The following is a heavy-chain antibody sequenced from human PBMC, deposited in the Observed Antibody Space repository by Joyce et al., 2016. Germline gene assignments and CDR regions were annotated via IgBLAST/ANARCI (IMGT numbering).Heavy chain of an antibody. D-gene: IGHD5-12*01. V-gene: IGHV4-30-4*01. CDR2: IYNTVTT. CDR1: GASINSPDFY. J-gene: IGHJ4*02. CDR3: ASVEYSGSVYRTCDS. Sequence: QVQLQESGPGLVKPSETLSLSCNVSGASINSPDFYLSWVRQPPGKGLEWIGYIYNTVTTYYSPSLKSRVTISLDTSNNRLSLQLTSVTAADTAVYFCASVEYSGSVYRTCDSWGQGILVTVSP.